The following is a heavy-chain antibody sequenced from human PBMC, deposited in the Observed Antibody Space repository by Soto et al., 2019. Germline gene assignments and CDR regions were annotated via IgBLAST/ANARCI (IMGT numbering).Heavy chain of an antibody. CDR2: IYPGDSDT. J-gene: IGHJ3*02. Sequence: GESLKISCKGSGYSFTSYWIGWVRQMPGKGLEWMGIIYPGDSDTRYSPSFQGQVTISADKSISTAYLQWSSLKASDTAMYYCARRGLAAAGIGRELHDAFDIWGQGTMVTVSS. CDR1: GYSFTSYW. V-gene: IGHV5-51*01. D-gene: IGHD6-13*01. CDR3: ARRGLAAAGIGRELHDAFDI.